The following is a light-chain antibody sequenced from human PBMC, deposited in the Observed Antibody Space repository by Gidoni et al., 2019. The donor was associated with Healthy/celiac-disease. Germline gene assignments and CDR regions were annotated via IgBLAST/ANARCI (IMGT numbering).Light chain of an antibody. CDR3: QQSYSTPCT. CDR1: QSISSY. J-gene: IGKJ2*02. V-gene: IGKV1-39*01. CDR2: AAS. Sequence: DSQTTQSTSFLSASVGDRVTITCRASQSISSYLNWYQQKPGKAPKLLIYAASSLQSGVPSRFSGSGSGTDFTLTISSLQPEDFATYYCQQSYSTPCTFGQGTKLEIK.